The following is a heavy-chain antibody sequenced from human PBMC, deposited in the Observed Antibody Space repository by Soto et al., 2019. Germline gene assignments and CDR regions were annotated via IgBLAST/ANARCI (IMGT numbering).Heavy chain of an antibody. J-gene: IGHJ5*02. CDR2: IYTSGST. CDR1: GGSISSYY. V-gene: IGHV4-4*07. Sequence: KPSETLSLTCTVSGGSISSYYWSWIRQPAGKGLEWIGRIYTSGSTNYNPSLKSRVTMSVDTSKNQFSLKLSSVTAADTAVYYCARDNCSGGSCYPYNWFDPWGQGTLVTVSS. CDR3: ARDNCSGGSCYPYNWFDP. D-gene: IGHD2-15*01.